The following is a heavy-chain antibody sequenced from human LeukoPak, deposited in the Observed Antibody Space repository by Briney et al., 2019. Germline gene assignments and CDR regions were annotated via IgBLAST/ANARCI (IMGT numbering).Heavy chain of an antibody. J-gene: IGHJ4*02. D-gene: IGHD2-2*01. CDR2: ISGSGTNT. CDR1: GFTFSIYA. CDR3: AKTYCSTTRCLSWGNDY. V-gene: IGHV3-23*01. Sequence: PGESPRLSCAASGFTFSIYAMSWVRQAPGKGLEWVSSISGSGTNTYYADSVKGRFTISRDTSRNTLYLQMSSLRAEDTAIYYCAKTYCSTTRCLSWGNDYWGQGTLVTVSS.